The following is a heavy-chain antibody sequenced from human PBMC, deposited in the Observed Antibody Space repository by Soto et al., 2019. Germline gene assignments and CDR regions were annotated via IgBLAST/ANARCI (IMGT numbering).Heavy chain of an antibody. Sequence: GGSLRLSCAASGFTFSSYAMHWVRQAPGKGLEWVAVISYDGSNKYYADSVKGRFTISRDNSKNALYLQMNSLRAEDTAVYYCARSDEEAYYYYYGMDVWGQGTTVTVSS. J-gene: IGHJ6*02. CDR2: ISYDGSNK. V-gene: IGHV3-30-3*01. CDR3: ARSDEEAYYYYYGMDV. CDR1: GFTFSSYA.